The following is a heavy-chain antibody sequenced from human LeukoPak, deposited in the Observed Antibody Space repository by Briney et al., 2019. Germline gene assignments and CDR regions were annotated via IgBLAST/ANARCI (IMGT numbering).Heavy chain of an antibody. Sequence: GGSLRLSCAASGFTFSSYSMNWVRQAPGKGLEWVSSISSGSSYIYYADSVKGRFTISRDNAKNSLYLQMNSLRAEDTAVYYCARDLFVGYVYYFDYWGQGTLVTVSS. J-gene: IGHJ4*02. CDR3: ARDLFVGYVYYFDY. V-gene: IGHV3-21*01. CDR2: ISSGSSYI. CDR1: GFTFSSYS. D-gene: IGHD3-3*01.